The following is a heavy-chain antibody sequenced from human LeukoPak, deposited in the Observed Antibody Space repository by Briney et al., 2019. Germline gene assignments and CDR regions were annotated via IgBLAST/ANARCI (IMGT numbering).Heavy chain of an antibody. CDR3: ARRRRIGAVGTDAFDI. CDR1: GGSISSYY. D-gene: IGHD6-13*01. Sequence: SETLSLTCTVSGGSISSYYWTWTRQPPGKGLEWIGYIYNSESTNYNPSLKSRVTISVDTSKNQFSLKLSSVTAADTAVYYCARRRRIGAVGTDAFDIWGQGTMVTVSS. J-gene: IGHJ3*02. CDR2: IYNSEST. V-gene: IGHV4-59*08.